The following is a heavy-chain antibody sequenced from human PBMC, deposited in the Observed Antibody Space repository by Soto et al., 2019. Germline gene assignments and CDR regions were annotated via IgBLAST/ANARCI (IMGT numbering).Heavy chain of an antibody. CDR1: GFTVSNNY. Sequence: EVQLVESGGGLIQPGGSLRLSCAVSGFTVSNNYMSWVRQAPGKGLEGVSVIYSGGYTAYGDSVKGRFTISRDNSKNTLFPEMKGLGAAGRGGFYWGTPAGGGGYWGQGTLVTVSS. CDR3: GTPAGGGGY. D-gene: IGHD3-10*01. CDR2: IYSGGYT. J-gene: IGHJ4*02. V-gene: IGHV3-53*01.